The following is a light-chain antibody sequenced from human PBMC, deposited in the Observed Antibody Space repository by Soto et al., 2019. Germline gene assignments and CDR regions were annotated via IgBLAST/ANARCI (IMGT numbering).Light chain of an antibody. V-gene: IGKV3-11*01. CDR3: QQRSNWLIT. CDR1: QSVSIY. J-gene: IGKJ5*01. Sequence: EVVLTQPPATLSLPPGERATLSCRASQSVSIYLAWYQQKPGQAPRLLIYDASKRATGIPARFSGSGSGTDFTLTISSLEPEDFALYYCQQRSNWLITFGQGTRLEIK. CDR2: DAS.